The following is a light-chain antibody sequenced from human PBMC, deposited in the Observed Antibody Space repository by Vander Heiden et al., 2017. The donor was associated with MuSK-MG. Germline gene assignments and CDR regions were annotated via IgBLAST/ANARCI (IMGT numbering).Light chain of an antibody. CDR2: AAY. J-gene: IGKJ4*01. Sequence: DIQLTQSPSSVSASVGDKITISCLASQGIGSWLAWYQHKPGKAPKLLIYAAYSLQSGVPSRFIGGGSGTNFTLTINNLQPDDFSVYYCQLTSCCPLPTFGGGTKMEIK. CDR3: QLTSCCPLPT. CDR1: QGIGSW. V-gene: IGKV1-12*01.